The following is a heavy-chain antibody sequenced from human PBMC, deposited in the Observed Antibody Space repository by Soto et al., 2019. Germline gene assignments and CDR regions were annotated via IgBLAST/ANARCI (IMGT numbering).Heavy chain of an antibody. V-gene: IGHV4-30-2*01. J-gene: IGHJ5*02. CDR3: ARDVKWDSCSGGSCYRSETFDP. CDR1: GGSISSGGYS. CDR2: IYHGST. D-gene: IGHD2-15*01. Sequence: SETLSLTCTVSGGSISSGGYSWSWIRQPPGKGLECIGYIYHGSTYYNPSLKSRVTISVELSKNQFSLRLSSMTAADTAVYYCARDVKWDSCSGGSCYRSETFDPWGQGTLVTVSS.